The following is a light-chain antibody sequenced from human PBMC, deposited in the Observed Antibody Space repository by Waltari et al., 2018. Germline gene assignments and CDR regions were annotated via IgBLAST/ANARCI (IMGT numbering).Light chain of an antibody. CDR2: AAS. CDR1: PGSSTY. Sequence: DLQLTQSPSFLSASVGDRVTITCLASPGSSTYLAWYQQKPGKPPKLLIYAASTLQSGVPSRFSGSGSGTEFTLTISSLQPEDFAIYYCQQLNNYLLTFGQGTEVEIK. J-gene: IGKJ1*01. V-gene: IGKV1-9*01. CDR3: QQLNNYLLT.